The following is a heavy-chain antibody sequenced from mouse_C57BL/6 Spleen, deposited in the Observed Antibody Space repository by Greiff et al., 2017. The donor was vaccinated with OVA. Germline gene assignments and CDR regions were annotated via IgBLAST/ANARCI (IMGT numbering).Heavy chain of an antibody. CDR2: IDPETGGT. D-gene: IGHD3-1*01. Sequence: QVQLQQSGAELVRPGASVTLSSKASGYTFTDYEMHWVKQTPVHGLEWIGAIDPETGGTAYNQKFKGKAILTADKSSSTAYMELRSLTSEDSAVYYCTRGSSGAMDYWGQGTSVTVSS. V-gene: IGHV1-15*01. CDR1: GYTFTDYE. CDR3: TRGSSGAMDY. J-gene: IGHJ4*01.